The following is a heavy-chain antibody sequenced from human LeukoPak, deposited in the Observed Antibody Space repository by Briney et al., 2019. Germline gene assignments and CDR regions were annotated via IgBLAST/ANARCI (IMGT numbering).Heavy chain of an antibody. Sequence: GGSLRLSCAASGFTFSSYAMSWVRQAPGKGLEWVPSITRSSYIYYADSVKGRFTISRDNAKNSLYLQMNSLRAEDTAVYYCAKDFSYGSGSYVFDYWGQGTLVTVSS. D-gene: IGHD3-10*01. CDR3: AKDFSYGSGSYVFDY. CDR2: ITRSSYI. J-gene: IGHJ4*02. V-gene: IGHV3-21*04. CDR1: GFTFSSYA.